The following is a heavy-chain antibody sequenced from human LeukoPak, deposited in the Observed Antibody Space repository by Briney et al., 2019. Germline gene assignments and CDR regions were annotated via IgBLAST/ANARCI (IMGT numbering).Heavy chain of an antibody. CDR2: ISYDGSNK. CDR3: ARDEYYDSSGFDAFDI. Sequence: GGSLRLSCAASGFTFSSYAMHWVRQAPGKGLEWVAVISYDGSNKYYADSVKGRFTISRDNSKNTLYLQMNSLRAEDTAVYYCARDEYYDSSGFDAFDIWGQGTMVTVSS. J-gene: IGHJ3*02. CDR1: GFTFSSYA. V-gene: IGHV3-30-3*01. D-gene: IGHD3-22*01.